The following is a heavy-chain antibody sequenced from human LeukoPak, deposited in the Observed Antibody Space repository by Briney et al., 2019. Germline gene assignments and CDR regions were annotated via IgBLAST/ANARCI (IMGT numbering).Heavy chain of an antibody. V-gene: IGHV3-23*01. Sequence: GGSLRLSCAASGLTFGTSGMHWVRQAPGKRLDWVSAISGGGTAYYADSVRGRFTISRDNSKNTLYLQVNSLRAEDAATYYCAARDPCNGGICYGLRYWGQGTLVSVSS. CDR2: ISGGGTA. CDR3: AARDPCNGGICYGLRY. D-gene: IGHD3-16*01. CDR1: GLTFGTSG. J-gene: IGHJ4*02.